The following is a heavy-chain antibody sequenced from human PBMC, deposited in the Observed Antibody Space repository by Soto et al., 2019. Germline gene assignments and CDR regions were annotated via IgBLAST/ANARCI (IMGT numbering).Heavy chain of an antibody. V-gene: IGHV3-23*01. D-gene: IGHD6-13*01. Sequence: GGSLRLSCVASGFTFSSYAMSRVRQAPGKGLEWVSVISGSGDNTNHADSVKGRFTISRDNYNNTLYLQLNSLRAEDTAVYYCAKASSSWHYRMGDYWGQGTLVTVSS. CDR2: ISGSGDNT. CDR3: AKASSSWHYRMGDY. J-gene: IGHJ4*02. CDR1: GFTFSSYA.